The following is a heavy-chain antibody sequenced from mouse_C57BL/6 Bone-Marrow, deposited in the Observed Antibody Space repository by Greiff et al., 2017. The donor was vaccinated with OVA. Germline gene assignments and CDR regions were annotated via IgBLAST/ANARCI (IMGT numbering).Heavy chain of an antibody. CDR2: IRNKANGYTT. CDR1: GFTFTDYY. CDR3: ARYGALLFDY. Sequence: EVHLVESGGGLVQPGGSLSLSCAASGFTFTDYYMSWVRQPPGKALEWLGFIRNKANGYTTEYSASVKGRFTISRDNSQSILYLQMNALRAEDSATYYCARYGALLFDYWGQGTTLTVSS. V-gene: IGHV7-3*01. J-gene: IGHJ2*01. D-gene: IGHD2-10*01.